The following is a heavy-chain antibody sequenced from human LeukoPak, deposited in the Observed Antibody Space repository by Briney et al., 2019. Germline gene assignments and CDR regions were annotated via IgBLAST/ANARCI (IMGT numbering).Heavy chain of an antibody. CDR2: INPNSGGT. V-gene: IGHV1-2*04. D-gene: IGHD5-24*01. CDR1: GYTFTGYY. CDR3: ARDLGGEMATPHFDY. J-gene: IGHJ4*02. Sequence: ASVKVSCKASGYTFTGYYMHWVRRAPGQGLEWMGWINPNSGGTNYAQKFQGWVTMTRDTSISTAYMELSRLRSDDTAVYYCARDLGGEMATPHFDYWGQGTLVTVSS.